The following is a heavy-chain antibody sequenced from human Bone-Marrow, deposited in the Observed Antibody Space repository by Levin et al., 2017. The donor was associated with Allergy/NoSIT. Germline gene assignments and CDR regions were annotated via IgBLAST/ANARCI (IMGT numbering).Heavy chain of an antibody. D-gene: IGHD3-3*01. V-gene: IGHV1-2*06. CDR3: ARGVTITVFGVVINY. CDR1: GYTFTGYY. J-gene: IGHJ4*02. Sequence: ASVKVSCKTSGYTFTGYYMHWVRQAPGQGLEWMGRINPYSGGTNFAQKFQGRVTMTRDTSISTAYMELSSLKSDDTAVYYCARGVTITVFGVVINYWGQGTLVTVSS. CDR2: INPYSGGT.